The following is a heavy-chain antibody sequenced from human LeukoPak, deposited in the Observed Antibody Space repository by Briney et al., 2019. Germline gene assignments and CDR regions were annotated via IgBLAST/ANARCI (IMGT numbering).Heavy chain of an antibody. CDR2: IKPKTDGGAT. J-gene: IGHJ6*02. CDR3: TASPVGATETSYYPYGMDV. D-gene: IGHD1-26*01. CDR1: EITFSNAW. Sequence: PGGSLRLSCTASEITFSNAWMNWVRQAPGKGLEWVGRIKPKTDGGATDYAAPVKGRFTISRDDSKDTLYLQMNSLKTEDAAVYYCTASPVGATETSYYPYGMDVWGQGTTVTVSS. V-gene: IGHV3-15*01.